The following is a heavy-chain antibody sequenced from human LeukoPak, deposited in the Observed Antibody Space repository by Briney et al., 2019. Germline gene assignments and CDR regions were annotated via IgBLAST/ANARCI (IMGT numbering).Heavy chain of an antibody. CDR2: IYYTGST. CDR3: ARHAGSSWDNAFDI. V-gene: IGHV4-59*08. D-gene: IGHD6-13*01. J-gene: IGHJ3*02. CDR1: GGSISSYH. Sequence: SETLSLTCTVSGGSISSYHWSWIRQPPGKGLEWIAYIYYTGSTNYNPSLKSRVTISVDTSKNQFSLKLSSVTAADTAVYYCARHAGSSWDNAFDIWGQGTMVTVSS.